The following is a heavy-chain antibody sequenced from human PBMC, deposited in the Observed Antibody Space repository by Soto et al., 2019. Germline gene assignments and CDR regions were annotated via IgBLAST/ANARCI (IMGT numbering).Heavy chain of an antibody. V-gene: IGHV3-23*01. J-gene: IGHJ4*02. Sequence: GGSLRLSCAASGFTFSSYAMSWVRQAPGKGLEWVSAISGSGGSTYYADSVKGRFTISRDNSKNTLYLQMNSLRAEDTAVYYCAKLDEDIVVVPAASFDYWGQGTLVTVSS. D-gene: IGHD2-2*01. CDR3: AKLDEDIVVVPAASFDY. CDR2: ISGSGGST. CDR1: GFTFSSYA.